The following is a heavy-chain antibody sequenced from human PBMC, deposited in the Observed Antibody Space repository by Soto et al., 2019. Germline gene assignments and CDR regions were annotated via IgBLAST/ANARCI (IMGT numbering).Heavy chain of an antibody. V-gene: IGHV1-18*01. CDR1: GEGFVSCG. D-gene: IGHD5-12*01. CDR3: VMVDNSVTPPPQDV. Sequence: GASVEVCWKECGEGFVSCGRGWVRQATGQGLEWMGWISPYTGNTHSATKVQGRLTMTTDTSTSTAYMDLGSLTSDDTAVYYCVMVDNSVTPPPQDVWGQGTTVTVSS. J-gene: IGHJ6*02. CDR2: ISPYTGNT.